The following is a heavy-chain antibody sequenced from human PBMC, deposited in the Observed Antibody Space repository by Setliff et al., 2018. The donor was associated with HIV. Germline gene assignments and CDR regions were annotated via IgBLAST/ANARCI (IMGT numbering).Heavy chain of an antibody. CDR2: IYPTDSDT. Sequence: GESLKISCQGSGYSFASYWIDWVRQMPGKGLEWMGTIYPTDSDTKYNPSFQGQVSISADRSISTTYLQWSSLRASDTAMYFCAKAGGDSWGQGTLVTVSS. D-gene: IGHD3-10*01. CDR1: GYSFASYW. CDR3: AKAGGDS. V-gene: IGHV5-51*01. J-gene: IGHJ5*01.